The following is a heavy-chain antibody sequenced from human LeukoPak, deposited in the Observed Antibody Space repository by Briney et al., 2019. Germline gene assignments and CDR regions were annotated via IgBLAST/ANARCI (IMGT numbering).Heavy chain of an antibody. J-gene: IGHJ4*02. Sequence: GGSLRLSCAASGFTFSSYGMHWVRQAPGKGLEWVAVISYDGSNKYYADSVKGRFTISRDNAKNSLHLQMNSLRVDDTAVYYCARDDLTNGYNGNFWGQGTLVTVSS. CDR2: ISYDGSNK. CDR1: GFTFSSYG. CDR3: ARDDLTNGYNGNF. D-gene: IGHD5-24*01. V-gene: IGHV3-30*03.